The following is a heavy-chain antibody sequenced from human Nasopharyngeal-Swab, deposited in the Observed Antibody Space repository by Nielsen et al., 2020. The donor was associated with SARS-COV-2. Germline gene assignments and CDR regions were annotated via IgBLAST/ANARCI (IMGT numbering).Heavy chain of an antibody. D-gene: IGHD2-15*01. V-gene: IGHV3-72*01. Sequence: GESLKISCVASGFTFSDHYLDWVRQAPGKGLEWVGRSRDKAHSYTTEYAASVKGRFTISRGDSKNSLYLQMNSLKTEDTAVYYCAKDSGAGFCDDGSCFPTNHWGLGTLVTVSS. CDR1: GFTFSDHY. J-gene: IGHJ5*02. CDR3: AKDSGAGFCDDGSCFPTNH. CDR2: SRDKAHSYTT.